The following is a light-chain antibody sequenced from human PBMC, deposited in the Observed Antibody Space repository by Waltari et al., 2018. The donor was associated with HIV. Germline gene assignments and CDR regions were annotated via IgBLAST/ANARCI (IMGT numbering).Light chain of an antibody. CDR2: AAS. Sequence: IQMTQSPPSLSASVGDRVNIPCRASQSIDNYLNWYQQKPGKAPNLLIFAASSLQSGVPSRFRGSGSGTDFTLTISSLHPEDFATYSCQQSYITPWTYGQGTKVDI. CDR1: QSIDNY. J-gene: IGKJ1*01. V-gene: IGKV1-39*01. CDR3: QQSYITPWT.